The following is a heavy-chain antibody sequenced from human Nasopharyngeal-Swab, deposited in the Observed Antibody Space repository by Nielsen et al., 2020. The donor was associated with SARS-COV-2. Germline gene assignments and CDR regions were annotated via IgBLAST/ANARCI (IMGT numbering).Heavy chain of an antibody. Sequence: GESLKISCTASGFTFSSYWMHWVRQAPGKGLVWVSRIHIDGSSTSYGDSVKGRLTISRDNAKNSLYLQMNSLRVEDTAVYYCQRVQTSHYYGLDVWGQGTTVTVSS. J-gene: IGHJ6*02. CDR1: GFTFSSYW. D-gene: IGHD6-6*01. CDR2: IHIDGSST. CDR3: QRVQTSHYYGLDV. V-gene: IGHV3-74*01.